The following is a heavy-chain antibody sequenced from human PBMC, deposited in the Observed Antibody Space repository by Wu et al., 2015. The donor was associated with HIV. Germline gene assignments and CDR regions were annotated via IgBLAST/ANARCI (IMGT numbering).Heavy chain of an antibody. J-gene: IGHJ3*02. D-gene: IGHD1-26*01. CDR2: IIPIFGTA. V-gene: IGHV1-69*05. CDR1: GGTFSSYA. CDR3: ARGAAVGGVGATSGAFDI. Sequence: QVQLVQSGAEVKKPGSSVKVSCKASGGTFSSYAISWVRQAPGQGLEWMGGIIPIFGTANYAQKFQGRVTITTDESTSTAYMELSSLRSEDTAVYYCARGAAVGGVGATSGAFDIVGPRDNGHRSL.